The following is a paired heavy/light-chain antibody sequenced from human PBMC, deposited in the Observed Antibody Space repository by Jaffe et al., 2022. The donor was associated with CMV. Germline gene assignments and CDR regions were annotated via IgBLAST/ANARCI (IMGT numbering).Light chain of an antibody. CDR1: QSISSY. CDR2: AAS. V-gene: IGKV1-39*01. Sequence: DIQMTQSPSSLSASVGDRVTITCRASQSISSYLNWYQQKPGKAPKLLIYAASSLQSGVPSRFSGSGSGTDFTLTISSLQPEDFATYYCQQSYSTPFGPGTKVDIK. J-gene: IGKJ3*01. CDR3: QQSYSTP.
Heavy chain of an antibody. CDR3: AREGPSDYYYDSSGYFSSY. J-gene: IGHJ4*02. V-gene: IGHV1-69*01. D-gene: IGHD3-22*01. CDR1: GGTFSSYA. CDR2: IIPIFGTA. Sequence: QVQLVQSGAEVKKPGSSVKVSCKASGGTFSSYAISWVRQAPGQGLEWMGGIIPIFGTANYAQKFQGRVTITADESTSTAYMELSSLRSEDTAVYYCAREGPSDYYYDSSGYFSSYWGQGTLVTVSS.